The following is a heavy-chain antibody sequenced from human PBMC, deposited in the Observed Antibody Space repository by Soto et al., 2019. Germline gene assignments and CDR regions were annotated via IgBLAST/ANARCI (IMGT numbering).Heavy chain of an antibody. CDR1: GFSLSTTGMG. Sequence: QITLKESGPTLVKPTQTLTLTCTFSGFSLSTTGMGVGWIRQPPGKALEWLALLYWDDDKHYSPFLKSRLTLTKDPSQNQLVLTMTMMDPVDTATYSGAHRRSRGDFDLWGQGTLVTVSS. J-gene: IGHJ5*02. CDR2: LYWDDDK. V-gene: IGHV2-5*02. CDR3: AHRRSRGDFDL.